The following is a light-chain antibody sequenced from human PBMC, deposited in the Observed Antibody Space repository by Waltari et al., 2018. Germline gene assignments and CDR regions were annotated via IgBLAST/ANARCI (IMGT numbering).Light chain of an antibody. J-gene: IGLJ2*01. V-gene: IGLV2-8*01. CDR3: SSYAGNNNLVI. Sequence: QSAPTQPPPASGSPGQSVTLSCTGTSSYVGGYNYVHRYQHHPGKAPKVMIYEVSKPPSGVPDRFSGSKSGNTASLTVSGLQAEDEADYYCSSYAGNNNLVIFGGGTKLTVL. CDR1: SSYVGGYNY. CDR2: EVS.